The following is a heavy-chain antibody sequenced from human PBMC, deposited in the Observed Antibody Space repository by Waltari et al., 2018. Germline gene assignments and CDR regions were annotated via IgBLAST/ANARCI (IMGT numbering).Heavy chain of an antibody. CDR3: ARHVWAKEVCYFDY. Sequence: QLQLKESGPGLVKPSETLSLTCTVSGGSISSSSYYWGWIRQPPGTGLEWIGSIYYSGSTYYTPSLMSRFTISVDTSKNQFSLKLSSVTAADTSVYYCARHVWAKEVCYFDYLGQGTLVTVSS. D-gene: IGHD1-26*01. CDR2: IYYSGST. CDR1: GGSISSSSYY. V-gene: IGHV4-39*01. J-gene: IGHJ4*02.